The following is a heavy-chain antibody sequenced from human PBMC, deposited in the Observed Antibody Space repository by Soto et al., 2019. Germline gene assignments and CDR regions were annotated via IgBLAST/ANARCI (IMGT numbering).Heavy chain of an antibody. CDR2: ISYDGSNK. CDR1: GGTCGSYA. CDR3: ARGYSSSSAALDY. V-gene: IGHV3-30*09. Sequence: TGGSLRLSCVASGGTCGSYAVHWLSQAQGKGLEWVAGISYDGSNKNNADSVKGRFAISRDNSKNTLYLQMNSLRAEDTAVYYCARGYSSSSAALDYWGQGTLVTVSS. D-gene: IGHD6-6*01. J-gene: IGHJ4*02.